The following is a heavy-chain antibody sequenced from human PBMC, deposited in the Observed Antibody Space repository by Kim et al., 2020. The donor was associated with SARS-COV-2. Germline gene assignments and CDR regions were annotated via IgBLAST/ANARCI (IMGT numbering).Heavy chain of an antibody. CDR2: INEGGSIT. Sequence: GGSLRLSCVASGFTLRRYWMHWVRQAPGQGLVCVSRINEGGSITNYADSVKGRFTISRDNTKNTLYLQMDSLRAEDTAVYYCARDVAGQDGTWGQGTLVT. D-gene: IGHD1-26*01. CDR3: ARDVAGQDGT. J-gene: IGHJ4*02. V-gene: IGHV3-74*01. CDR1: GFTLRRYW.